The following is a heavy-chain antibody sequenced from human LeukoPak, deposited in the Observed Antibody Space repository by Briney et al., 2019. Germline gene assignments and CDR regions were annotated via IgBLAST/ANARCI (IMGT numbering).Heavy chain of an antibody. Sequence: PGGSLRLSCAASGFTFSSYWMSWVRQAPGKGLEWVANIKQDGSEKYYVDFVKGRFTISRDNAKNSLYLQMNSLRAEDTAVYYCARARIAVARYYFDYWGQGTLVTVSS. CDR2: IKQDGSEK. V-gene: IGHV3-7*01. CDR3: ARARIAVARYYFDY. J-gene: IGHJ4*02. D-gene: IGHD6-19*01. CDR1: GFTFSSYW.